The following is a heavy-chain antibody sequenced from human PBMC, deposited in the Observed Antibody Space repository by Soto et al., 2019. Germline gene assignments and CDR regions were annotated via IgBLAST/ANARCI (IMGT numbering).Heavy chain of an antibody. CDR3: AHRLQAGLTKYYFDY. D-gene: IGHD4-4*01. J-gene: IGHJ4*02. CDR2: IYWNDDK. CDR1: GFSLTTSGVG. V-gene: IGHV2-5*01. Sequence: SGPTLVNPTQPLTLTCSFSGFSLTTSGVGGGWIRQPPGKALEWLALIYWNDDKRYSPSLKSRLTITKDTSKHQVVLTMTNMDPVDTATYYCAHRLQAGLTKYYFDYWGQGTLVTVSS.